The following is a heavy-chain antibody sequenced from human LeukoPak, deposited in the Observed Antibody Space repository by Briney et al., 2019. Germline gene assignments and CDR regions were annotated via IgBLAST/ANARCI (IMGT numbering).Heavy chain of an antibody. CDR2: ICYSGFT. D-gene: IGHD6-19*01. Sequence: SETLSLTCTVSGGSFSSYHWSWIRQPPGKGLEWIGYICYSGFTNYNPSLKSRVTISVDTSKNQFSLKLSSLTAADTAVYYCARVSLAVAGVQYYYFDYWGQGTLVTVSS. J-gene: IGHJ4*02. V-gene: IGHV4-59*01. CDR1: GGSFSSYH. CDR3: ARVSLAVAGVQYYYFDY.